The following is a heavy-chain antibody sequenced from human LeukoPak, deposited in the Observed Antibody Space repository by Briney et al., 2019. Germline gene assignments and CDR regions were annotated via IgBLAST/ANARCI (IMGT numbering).Heavy chain of an antibody. Sequence: GGSLRLSCAASRFTVNNNYMSWGRETPGKGVGCVSVIYRDGRTYYADSVKGRVTISRDNSKSTLYLQMNSLRAEDTAVYYCARVRWGGIPGFDHWGQGTLVTVSS. CDR2: IYRDGRT. CDR1: RFTVNNNY. D-gene: IGHD2-15*01. V-gene: IGHV3-53*01. J-gene: IGHJ4*02. CDR3: ARVRWGGIPGFDH.